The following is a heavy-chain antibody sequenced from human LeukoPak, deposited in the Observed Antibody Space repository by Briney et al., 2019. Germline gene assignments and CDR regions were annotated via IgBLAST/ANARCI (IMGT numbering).Heavy chain of an antibody. CDR1: GASISRYF. V-gene: IGHV4-59*01. D-gene: IGHD5-12*01. CDR2: ISSGGST. Sequence: PSETPSLTCTVSGASISRYFWNWIRQPPGKELEWIGYISSGGSTNYSPSLKSRVTISIDTSKNQFSLKLTSATAADTAVYYCARGDDYKSTLFDYWGQGTLVTVSS. J-gene: IGHJ4*02. CDR3: ARGDDYKSTLFDY.